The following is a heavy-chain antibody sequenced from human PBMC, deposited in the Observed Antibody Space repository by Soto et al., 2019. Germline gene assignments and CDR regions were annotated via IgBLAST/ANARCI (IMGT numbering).Heavy chain of an antibody. V-gene: IGHV3-15*07. Sequence: GGSLRLSCAASGFTFSNAWMNWVRQAPGKGLEWVGRIKSKTDGGTTDYAAPVKGRFTISRDDSKNTLYLQMNSLKTEDTAVYYCTTVFGTMVRGVIKKTGKNGMDLWGQGTTVTVSS. CDR1: GFTFSNAW. CDR2: IKSKTDGGTT. CDR3: TTVFGTMVRGVIKKTGKNGMDL. D-gene: IGHD3-10*01. J-gene: IGHJ6*02.